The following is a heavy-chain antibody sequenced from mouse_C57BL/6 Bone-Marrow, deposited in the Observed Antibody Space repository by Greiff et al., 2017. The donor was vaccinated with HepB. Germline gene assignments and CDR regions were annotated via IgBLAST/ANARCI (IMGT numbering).Heavy chain of an antibody. Sequence: ESGPGLVKPSQSLSLTCSVTGYSITSGYYWNWIRQFPGNKLEWMGYISYDGSNNYNPSLKNRISITRDTSKNQFFLKLNSVTTEDTATYYWARGGVGFDYWGQGTTLTVSS. CDR2: ISYDGSN. V-gene: IGHV3-6*01. D-gene: IGHD1-1*02. J-gene: IGHJ2*01. CDR1: GYSITSGYY. CDR3: ARGGVGFDY.